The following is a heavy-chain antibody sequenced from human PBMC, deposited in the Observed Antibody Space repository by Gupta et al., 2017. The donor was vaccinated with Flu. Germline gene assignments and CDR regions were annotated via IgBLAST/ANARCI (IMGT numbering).Heavy chain of an antibody. CDR3: AGSIAVAGTGYYFDY. Sequence: EVQLVESGGGLVQPGGSLRLSCAASGLSFSSYAMHWVRQAPGKGLEYDSAISTNGGSTYYANSVKGRFTISRDNSKNTLYLQMGSLRTEDMAVYYCAGSIAVAGTGYYFDYWGQGTLVTVSS. V-gene: IGHV3-64*01. D-gene: IGHD6-19*01. CDR2: ISTNGGST. J-gene: IGHJ4*02. CDR1: GLSFSSYA.